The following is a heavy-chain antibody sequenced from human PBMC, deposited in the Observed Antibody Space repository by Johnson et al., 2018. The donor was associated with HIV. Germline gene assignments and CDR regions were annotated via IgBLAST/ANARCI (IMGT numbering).Heavy chain of an antibody. Sequence: QVQLVESGGGVVQPGRSLRLSCAASGFTFSSYAMHWVRQAPGKGLEWVAVISYDGTKIHYTDSVKGRFTISRDNSKNTFYLQMNSLTAEDTAVYFCARGGPLTMVQDALDTWGQGTMVIVSA. V-gene: IGHV3-30*04. CDR2: ISYDGTKI. CDR3: ARGGPLTMVQDALDT. CDR1: GFTFSSYA. J-gene: IGHJ3*02. D-gene: IGHD3-10*01.